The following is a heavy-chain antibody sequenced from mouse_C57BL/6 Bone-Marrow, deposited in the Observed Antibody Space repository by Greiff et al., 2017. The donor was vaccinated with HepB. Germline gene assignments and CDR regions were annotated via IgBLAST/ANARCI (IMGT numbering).Heavy chain of an antibody. D-gene: IGHD2-4*01. V-gene: IGHV1-69*01. CDR3: AREVYYDYDGFAY. CDR2: IDPSDSYT. CDR1: GYTFTSYW. Sequence: VQLQQSGAELVMPGASVKLSCKASGYTFTSYWMHWVKQRPGQGLEWIGEIDPSDSYTNYNQKLKGKSTLTVDKSSSTAYMQLSSLTSEDSAVYYCAREVYYDYDGFAYWGQGTLVTVSA. J-gene: IGHJ3*01.